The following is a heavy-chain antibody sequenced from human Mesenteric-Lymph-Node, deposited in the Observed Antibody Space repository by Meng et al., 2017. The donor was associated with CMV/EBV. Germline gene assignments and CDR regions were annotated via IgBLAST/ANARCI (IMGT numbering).Heavy chain of an antibody. Sequence: GGSLRLSCAASGFTFSDYWMSWVRQAPGKGLEWVGNIKQDGSEKYYVDSVKGRFTISRDNSKNTLYLQMNSLRAEDTAVYYCATDTLGYCSGTSCYGMDVWGQGTTVTVSS. J-gene: IGHJ6*02. CDR2: IKQDGSEK. D-gene: IGHD2-2*01. V-gene: IGHV3-7*01. CDR1: GFTFSDYW. CDR3: ATDTLGYCSGTSCYGMDV.